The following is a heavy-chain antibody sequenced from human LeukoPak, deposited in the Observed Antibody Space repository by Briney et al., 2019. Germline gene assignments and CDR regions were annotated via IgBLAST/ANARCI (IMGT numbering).Heavy chain of an antibody. J-gene: IGHJ4*02. CDR3: ARAKGRTVVVPAAISY. Sequence: EASVKVSCKASGYTFSGNYMHWVRQAPGQGLEWMGRINPNSGGTNYAQKFQGRVTMTRDTSISTAYMELSRLRSDDTAVYYCARAKGRTVVVPAAISYWGQGTLVTVSS. V-gene: IGHV1-2*06. CDR1: GYTFSGNY. D-gene: IGHD2-2*02. CDR2: INPNSGGT.